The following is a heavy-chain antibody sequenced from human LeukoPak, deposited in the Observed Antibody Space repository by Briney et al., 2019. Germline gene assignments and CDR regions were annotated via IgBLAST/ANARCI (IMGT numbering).Heavy chain of an antibody. V-gene: IGHV3-23*01. J-gene: IGHJ4*02. CDR1: GFTFNSYT. Sequence: PRGSLRLSCAASGFTFNSYTLTWVRQAPGKGLEWVSSISGSGGDTSYADSVKGRFTISRDNSRNTLYLQIDSLRAEDTAVYFCAKSTGSGFSFPFDYWGQGTLVSVSS. CDR2: ISGSGGDT. CDR3: AKSTGSGFSFPFDY. D-gene: IGHD3-22*01.